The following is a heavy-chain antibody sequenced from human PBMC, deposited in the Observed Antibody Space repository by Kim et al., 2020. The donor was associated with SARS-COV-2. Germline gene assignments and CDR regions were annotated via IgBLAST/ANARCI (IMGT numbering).Heavy chain of an antibody. CDR3: ARALGGYSTPSMTTVTQSPVGY. V-gene: IGHV4-31*03. CDR1: GGSISSGGYY. J-gene: IGHJ4*02. Sequence: SETLSLTCTVSGGSISSGGYYWSWIRQHPGKGLEWIGYIYYSGSTYYNPSLKSRVTISVDTSKNQFSLKLSSVTAADTAVYYCARALGGYSTPSMTTVTQSPVGYWGQGTLVTVSS. D-gene: IGHD4-17*01. CDR2: IYYSGST.